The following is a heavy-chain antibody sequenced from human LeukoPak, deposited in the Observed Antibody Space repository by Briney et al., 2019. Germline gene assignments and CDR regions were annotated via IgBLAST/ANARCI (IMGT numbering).Heavy chain of an antibody. V-gene: IGHV3-11*01. CDR1: GFTFSSYW. Sequence: GGSLRLSCAASGFTFSSYWMTWIRQAPGKGLEWLSYISSSGDTIYYADSVRGRFTISRDNAKNSLYLQMNSLRAEDTAVYYCARDPLQVGWSDYWGQGTLVTVSS. D-gene: IGHD1-26*01. CDR2: ISSSGDTI. J-gene: IGHJ4*02. CDR3: ARDPLQVGWSDY.